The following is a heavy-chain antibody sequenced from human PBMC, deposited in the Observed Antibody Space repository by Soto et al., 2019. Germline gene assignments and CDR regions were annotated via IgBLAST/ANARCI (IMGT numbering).Heavy chain of an antibody. V-gene: IGHV2-5*02. J-gene: IGHJ5*02. Sequence: QITLKESGPTLVKPTQTLTLTCTFSGFSLSTSGVGVGWIRQPPGKALEWLALIYWDDDKRYSPSLKSRLTITKDTSKNQVVLTMTNMDPVDTATYYCAHVNSSSWYGSGSYNWFDPWGQGTLVTVSS. CDR2: IYWDDDK. CDR3: AHVNSSSWYGSGSYNWFDP. D-gene: IGHD6-13*01. CDR1: GFSLSTSGVG.